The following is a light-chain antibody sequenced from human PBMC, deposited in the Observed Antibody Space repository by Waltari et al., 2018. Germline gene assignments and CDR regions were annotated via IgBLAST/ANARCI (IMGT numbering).Light chain of an antibody. J-gene: IGKJ4*01. CDR3: QQYSRWPLT. CDR2: GSS. Sequence: DTVMTQSPATLSVSPGEGATLACRASQTTYTDLSWYQQKPGQVPRLLISGSSTRATGIPARFSGSGSGTEFTLTISSLQSEDFAVYYCQQYSRWPLTFGGGTKVEIK. V-gene: IGKV3-15*01. CDR1: QTTYTD.